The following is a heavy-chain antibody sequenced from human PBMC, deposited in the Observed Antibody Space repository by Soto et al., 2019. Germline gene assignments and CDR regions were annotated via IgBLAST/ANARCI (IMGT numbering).Heavy chain of an antibody. CDR2: IWYDGSNK. V-gene: IGHV3-33*01. Sequence: GGSLRLSCAASGFTFSSYGMHWVRQAPGKGLEWVAVIWYDGSNKYYADSVKGRFTISRDNSKNTLYLQMNSLRAEDTAVYYCARAGFDFWSGYPSRNYYYGMDVWGQGTTVTVSS. CDR3: ARAGFDFWSGYPSRNYYYGMDV. J-gene: IGHJ6*02. D-gene: IGHD3-3*01. CDR1: GFTFSSYG.